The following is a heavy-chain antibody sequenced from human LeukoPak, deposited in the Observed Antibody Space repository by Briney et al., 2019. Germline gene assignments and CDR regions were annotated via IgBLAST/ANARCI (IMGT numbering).Heavy chain of an antibody. Sequence: PSQTLSLTCTVSGGSISSGDYYWSWIRQPPGKGLEWIGYIYYSGSTYYNPSLKSRVTISVDTSKNQFSLKLSSVTAADTAVYYCARDSRGYSYGPSGLDYWGQGTLVTVS. CDR1: GGSISSGDYY. J-gene: IGHJ4*02. CDR2: IYYSGST. CDR3: ARDSRGYSYGPSGLDY. V-gene: IGHV4-30-4*08. D-gene: IGHD5-18*01.